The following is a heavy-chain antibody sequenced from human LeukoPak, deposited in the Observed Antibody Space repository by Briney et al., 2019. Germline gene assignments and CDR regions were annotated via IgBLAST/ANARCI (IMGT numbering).Heavy chain of an antibody. CDR2: ISSSSSYI. D-gene: IGHD6-13*01. Sequence: GGSLRLSCAASGFTFSSYSMNWVRQAPGKGLEWVSSISSSSSYIYYADSVKGRFTISRDNAKNSLFLQMNSLRAEDTAVYYCARGPLIAAAGTWWGQGTLVTVSS. V-gene: IGHV3-21*04. CDR3: ARGPLIAAAGTW. CDR1: GFTFSSYS. J-gene: IGHJ4*02.